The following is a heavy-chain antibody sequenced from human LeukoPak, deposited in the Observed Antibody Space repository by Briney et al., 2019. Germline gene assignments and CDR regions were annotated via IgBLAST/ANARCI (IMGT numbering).Heavy chain of an antibody. CDR1: GGSIRSYY. J-gene: IGHJ3*02. CDR3: ARDRGHAFDI. CDR2: IYYSGST. D-gene: IGHD5-12*01. Sequence: SETLSLTCTVSGGSIRSYYWSWIREPPGKGLEWIGYIYYSGSTNYNPSLKSRVTISVDTSKNQFSLKLSSVTAADTAVYYCARDRGHAFDIWGQGTMVTVSS. V-gene: IGHV4-59*01.